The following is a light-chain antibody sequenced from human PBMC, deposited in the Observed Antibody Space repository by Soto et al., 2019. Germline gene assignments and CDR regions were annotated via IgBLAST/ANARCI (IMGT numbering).Light chain of an antibody. V-gene: IGLV2-14*01. Sequence: QSVLTQPASVSGSLGQSITISCTGTSSDVGGYNYVSWYQQHPGKAPKLMIYDVSNRPSGVSNRFSGSKSGNTASLTISGLQAEDEADYYCSSYTSSSTLWVFGTGTKVTVL. CDR3: SSYTSSSTLWV. J-gene: IGLJ1*01. CDR2: DVS. CDR1: SSDVGGYNY.